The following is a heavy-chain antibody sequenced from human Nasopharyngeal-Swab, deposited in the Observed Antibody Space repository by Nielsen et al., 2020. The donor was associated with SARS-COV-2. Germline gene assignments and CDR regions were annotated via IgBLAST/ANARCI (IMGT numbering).Heavy chain of an antibody. V-gene: IGHV1-18*01. D-gene: IGHD2-8*01. J-gene: IGHJ3*01. CDR2: ISAYNGNT. CDR3: ARRRYCTNGVCYGHNDAFDF. Sequence: WVRQAPGQGLEWMGWISAYNGNTNYAQKLQGRVTMTTDTSTSTAYMELRSLRSDDTAVYYCARRRYCTNGVCYGHNDAFDFWGQGTMVTVSS.